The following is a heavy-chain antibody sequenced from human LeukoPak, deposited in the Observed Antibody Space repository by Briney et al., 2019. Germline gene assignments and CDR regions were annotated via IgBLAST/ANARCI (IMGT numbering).Heavy chain of an antibody. Sequence: GGSLRLSCAASGFTFSSYAMHWVRQAPGKGLEWVAVISYDGSNKYYADSVKGRFTISRDNSKNTLYLQMNSLRAEDTAVYYCARDHGFWYYYDSSGYYHPSGGFDYWGQGTLVTVSS. V-gene: IGHV3-30*04. D-gene: IGHD3-22*01. J-gene: IGHJ4*02. CDR2: ISYDGSNK. CDR3: ARDHGFWYYYDSSGYYHPSGGFDY. CDR1: GFTFSSYA.